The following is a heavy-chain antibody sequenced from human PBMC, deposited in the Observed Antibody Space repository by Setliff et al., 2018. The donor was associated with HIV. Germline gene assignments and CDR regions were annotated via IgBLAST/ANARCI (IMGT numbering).Heavy chain of an antibody. D-gene: IGHD2-15*01. V-gene: IGHV1-8*01. CDR2: LNPNSGNT. CDR3: AIRREVVVATTRRGLDI. J-gene: IGHJ3*02. Sequence: ASVKVSCKPSEYSFTSYDINWVRQATGQGLEWMGWLNPNSGNTGYAQRFQGRLTMTRNTSISTAYMELNSLMSEDTAVYFCAIRREVVVATTRRGLDIWGQGTMVTVSS. CDR1: EYSFTSYD.